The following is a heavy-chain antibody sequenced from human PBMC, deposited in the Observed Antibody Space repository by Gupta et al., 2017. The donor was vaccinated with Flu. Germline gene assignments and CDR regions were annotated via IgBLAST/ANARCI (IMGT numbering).Heavy chain of an antibody. CDR2: ISSSSSTI. D-gene: IGHD6-19*01. J-gene: IGHJ5*02. V-gene: IGHV3-48*02. CDR1: GFTFSSYS. Sequence: EVQLVESGGGLVQPGGSLRLSCAASGFTFSSYSMNWLRQAPGKGLEWVSYISSSSSTIYYADSVKGRFTISRDNAKNSLYLQMNSLRDEDTAVYYCARDRRSGWYPPYWFDPWGQGTLVTVSS. CDR3: ARDRRSGWYPPYWFDP.